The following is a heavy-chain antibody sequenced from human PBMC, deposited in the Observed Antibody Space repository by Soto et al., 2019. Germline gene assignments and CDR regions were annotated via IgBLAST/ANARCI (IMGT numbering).Heavy chain of an antibody. CDR2: INPNSGGT. Sequence: ASVKVSCKASGYTFTGYYMHWVRQAPGQGLEWMGWINPNSGGTNYAQKFQGWATMTRDTSISTAYMELSRLRSDDTAVYYCARDVYGMDVWGQGTTVTVSS. CDR3: ARDVYGMDV. CDR1: GYTFTGYY. J-gene: IGHJ6*02. V-gene: IGHV1-2*04.